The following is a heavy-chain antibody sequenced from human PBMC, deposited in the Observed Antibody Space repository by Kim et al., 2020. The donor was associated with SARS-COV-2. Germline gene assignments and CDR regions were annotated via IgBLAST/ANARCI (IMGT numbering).Heavy chain of an antibody. CDR2: IYYSGST. J-gene: IGHJ3*02. CDR1: GGSISSYY. V-gene: IGHV4-59*01. CDR3: ATTDIVATGDAFDI. Sequence: SETLSLTCTVSGGSISSYYWSWIRQPPGKGLEWIGYIYYSGSTNYNPSLKSRVTISVDTSKNQFSLKLSSVTAADTAVYYCATTDIVATGDAFDIWGQGTMVTDSS. D-gene: IGHD5-12*01.